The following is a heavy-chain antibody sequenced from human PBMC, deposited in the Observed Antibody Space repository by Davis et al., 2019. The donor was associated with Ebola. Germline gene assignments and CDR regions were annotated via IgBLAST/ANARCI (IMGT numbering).Heavy chain of an antibody. V-gene: IGHV1-2*06. CDR2: INPNSGGT. Sequence: ASVKVSCKASGYTFTSYGISWVRQAPGQGLEWMGRINPNSGGTNYAQKFQGRVTMTRDTSTSTVYMELNSLGYDDTAVYFCARAGYGSDLTDTYFYYYGMDVWGKGTTVAVSS. CDR3: ARAGYGSDLTDTYFYYYGMDV. D-gene: IGHD1-26*01. J-gene: IGHJ6*04. CDR1: GYTFTSYG.